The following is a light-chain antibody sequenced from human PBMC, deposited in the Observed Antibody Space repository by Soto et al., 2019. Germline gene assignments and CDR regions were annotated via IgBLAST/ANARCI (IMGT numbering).Light chain of an antibody. J-gene: IGLJ1*01. Sequence: HSVLNPAPSVWGSPGQSVTINSIGTSRDVCGYNYVSWYQHHPGKAPKLIIYEVYKRPSGVPDRFSGSKSGNTAALTVSGLQAEDEADYYCSSYVGTNSYVFGTGTKVTGL. CDR3: SSYVGTNSYV. V-gene: IGLV2-8*01. CDR1: SRDVCGYNY. CDR2: EVY.